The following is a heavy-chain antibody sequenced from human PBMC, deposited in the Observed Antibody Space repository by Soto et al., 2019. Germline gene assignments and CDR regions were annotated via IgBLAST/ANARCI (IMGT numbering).Heavy chain of an antibody. J-gene: IGHJ6*02. V-gene: IGHV1-8*01. CDR2: MNPNSGNT. CDR1: GYTFTSYD. D-gene: IGHD2-15*01. CDR3: ARDLPESLRYCSGGSCYSGGRNYYYGMDV. Sequence: SVKVSCKASGYTFTSYDINWVRQATGQGLEWMGWMNPNSGNTGYAQKFQGRVTITADKSTSTAYMELSSLRSEDTAVYYCARDLPESLRYCSGGSCYSGGRNYYYGMDVWGQGTTVTVSS.